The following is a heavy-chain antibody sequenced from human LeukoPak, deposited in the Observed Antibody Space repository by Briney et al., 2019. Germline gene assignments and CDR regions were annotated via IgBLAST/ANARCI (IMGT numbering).Heavy chain of an antibody. Sequence: GRSLRLSCTASGFPFSNYAMHWVRQAPGQGLDWVAVISYDGTNKYYADSVKGRFTISRDNSKNTLYLQMNSLRAEDAAAYYCARDQGVETGIILYYFDLWGQGTLVTVSS. D-gene: IGHD3-16*01. CDR1: GFPFSNYA. CDR2: ISYDGTNK. CDR3: ARDQGVETGIILYYFDL. J-gene: IGHJ4*02. V-gene: IGHV3-30-3*01.